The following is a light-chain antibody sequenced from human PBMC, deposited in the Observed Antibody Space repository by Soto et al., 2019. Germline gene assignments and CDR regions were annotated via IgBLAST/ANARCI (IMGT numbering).Light chain of an antibody. CDR2: AAS. CDR1: QGVSCY. Sequence: DIQLTQSPSFLSASVGDRVTITCRASQGVSCYLAWYQQKPGKAPKLLIYAASTLQSGVPSRFSGSGSGTEFTLTVSSLQPEDSATYYCQQLNSYPLTFGGGTKVEIK. CDR3: QQLNSYPLT. J-gene: IGKJ4*01. V-gene: IGKV1-9*01.